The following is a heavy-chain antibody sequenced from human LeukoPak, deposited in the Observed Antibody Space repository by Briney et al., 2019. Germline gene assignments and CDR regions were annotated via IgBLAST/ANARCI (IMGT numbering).Heavy chain of an antibody. V-gene: IGHV4-34*01. CDR1: GESFSGYY. J-gene: IGHJ6*02. CDR3: AGGRVRCHRLHSYYYGMDV. CDR2: VIHSGST. D-gene: IGHD4-17*01. Sequence: PSETLSLTCAVYGESFSGYYWSWIRQPPGKGLEWIGEVIHSGSTNYNPSLKSRLTMSVDTSKNQFSLNLSSVTAADTAVYYCAGGRVRCHRLHSYYYGMDVWGQGTTVTVPS.